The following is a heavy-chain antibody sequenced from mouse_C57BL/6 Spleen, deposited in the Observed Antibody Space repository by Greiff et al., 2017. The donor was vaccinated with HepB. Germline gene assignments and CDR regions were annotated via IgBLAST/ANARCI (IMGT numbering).Heavy chain of an antibody. CDR1: GFNIKDDY. CDR3: TTGYYGSGN. J-gene: IGHJ3*01. CDR2: IDPENGDT. V-gene: IGHV14-4*01. D-gene: IGHD2-1*01. Sequence: VQLKESGAELVRPGASVKLSCTASGFNIKDDYMHWVKQRPEQGLEWIGWIDPENGDTEYASKFQGKATITADTSSNTAYLQLSSLTSEDTAVYYCTTGYYGSGNWGQGTLVTVSA.